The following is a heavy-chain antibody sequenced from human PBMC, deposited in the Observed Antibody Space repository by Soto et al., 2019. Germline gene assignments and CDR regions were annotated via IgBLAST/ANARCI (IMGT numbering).Heavy chain of an antibody. CDR2: INHSGST. CDR1: GGSFSGYY. D-gene: IGHD2-2*01. CDR3: ARANRDIVVVPAAMDFDD. J-gene: IGHJ4*02. V-gene: IGHV4-34*01. Sequence: SETLSLTCAVYGGSFSGYYWSWIRQPPGKGLEWIGEINHSGSTNYNPSLKSRVTISVDTSKNQFSLKLSSVTAADTAVYYCARANRDIVVVPAAMDFDDRGQRTPVTVSS.